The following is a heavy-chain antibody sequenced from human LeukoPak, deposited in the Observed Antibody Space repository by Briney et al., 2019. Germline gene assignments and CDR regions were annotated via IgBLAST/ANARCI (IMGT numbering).Heavy chain of an antibody. J-gene: IGHJ5*02. CDR1: GGSISNYY. D-gene: IGHD6-13*01. V-gene: IGHV4-59*01. CDR2: IYYSGST. Sequence: SETLSLTCTVSGGSISNYYWRWIRQPPGKGLEWIGYIYYSGSTNYNPSLKRRVTISLDTSKNQFSLNLSSVTDADTAVYYCARQQQLVPWCLEHWGQGTLVTVSS. CDR3: ARQQQLVPWCLEH.